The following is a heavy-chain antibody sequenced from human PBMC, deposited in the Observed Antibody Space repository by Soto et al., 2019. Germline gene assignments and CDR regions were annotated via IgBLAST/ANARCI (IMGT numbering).Heavy chain of an antibody. CDR1: EFAVSSNH. J-gene: IGHJ4*02. V-gene: IGHV3-53*01. Sequence: EVQLVESGGGLIQPEGSLRLSCAASEFAVSSNHMRWVRQAPGKGLEWVSVIYAGGSTHYADSVKGRFTISRDNSKNTLCLQMNSLRVEDTAVYYCARDLRRIAYWGQGTLVTVSS. CDR2: IYAGGST. CDR3: ARDLRRIAY.